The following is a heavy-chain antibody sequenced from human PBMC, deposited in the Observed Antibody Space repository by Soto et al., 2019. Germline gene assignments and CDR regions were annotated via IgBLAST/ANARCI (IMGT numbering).Heavy chain of an antibody. D-gene: IGHD4-4*01. J-gene: IGHJ3*01. CDR2: INPISGGI. CDR3: ARDPRWGTETTKKALEL. CDR1: EYSFTGYY. Sequence: GASVKVSCKASEYSFTGYYMHWVRQAPGQGLEWVGWINPISGGIHYAQKFQGRVTVTRDTSTGTAYMELSSLRSDDTAMYYCARDPRWGTETTKKALELWGQGTMVTVAS. V-gene: IGHV1-2*02.